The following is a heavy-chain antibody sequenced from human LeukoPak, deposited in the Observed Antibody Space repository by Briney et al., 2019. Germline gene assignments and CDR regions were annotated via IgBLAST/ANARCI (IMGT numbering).Heavy chain of an antibody. V-gene: IGHV3-23*01. J-gene: IGHJ4*02. CDR2: ISSSGGNT. Sequence: GVSLRLSCAASGLTFSSYAMSWVRQAPGTGLEWVSAISSSGGNTYYADSVKGRITISRDNSKKTLYLQMNSLRAEYTAVYYCATSGPSYGAFGLFDHWGQGTLVTVSS. CDR3: ATSGPSYGAFGLFDH. CDR1: GLTFSSYA. D-gene: IGHD5-18*01.